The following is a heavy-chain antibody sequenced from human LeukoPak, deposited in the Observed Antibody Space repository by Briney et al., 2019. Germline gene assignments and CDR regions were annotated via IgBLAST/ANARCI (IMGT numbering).Heavy chain of an antibody. CDR2: ISWNSGSI. Sequence: TGGSLRLSCAASGFTFDDYAMHWVRQAPGKGLEWVSGISWNSGSIGYADSVKGRFTISRDNAKNSLYLQMSSLRAEDTALYYCAKDITKVRFGDSYFDYWGQGTLVTVSS. D-gene: IGHD3-10*01. V-gene: IGHV3-9*01. CDR1: GFTFDDYA. CDR3: AKDITKVRFGDSYFDY. J-gene: IGHJ4*02.